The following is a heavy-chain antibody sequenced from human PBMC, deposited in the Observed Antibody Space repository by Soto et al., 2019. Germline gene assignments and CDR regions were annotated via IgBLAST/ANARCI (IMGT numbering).Heavy chain of an antibody. CDR1: GGSIDTIAYY. CDR3: ARDPEYDAIDF. CDR2: IYYSEDT. V-gene: IGHV4-31*02. J-gene: IGHJ4*02. D-gene: IGHD3-3*01. Sequence: SETLSLTXTVSGGSIDTIAYYWSWIRQPPEKGLEWIGHIYYSEDTHYNPSLKSRATISVDTSQSQFSLTLTSVTDADTAIYYCARDPEYDAIDFWGQGTLVTVSS.